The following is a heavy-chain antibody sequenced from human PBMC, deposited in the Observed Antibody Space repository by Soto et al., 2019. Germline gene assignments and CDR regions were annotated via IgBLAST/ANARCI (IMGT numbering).Heavy chain of an antibody. J-gene: IGHJ3*02. CDR2: IHQRGSI. D-gene: IGHD3-16*01. V-gene: IGHV4-30-2*03. CDR3: ASPTLGAFDI. CDR1: GGSISSGGYY. Sequence: KSSETLSLTCTVSGGSISSGGYYWSWIRHTSGKGLEWIGHIHQRGSIYYNPSLKSRVTISVDTSKNQFSLRLSSVTAADTAVYYCASPTLGAFDIWGQGTMVTVSS.